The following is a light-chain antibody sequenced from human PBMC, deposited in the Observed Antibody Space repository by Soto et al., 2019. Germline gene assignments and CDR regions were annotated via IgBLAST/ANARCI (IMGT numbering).Light chain of an antibody. Sequence: QPASVSGSPGQSITISCTGTSSDVDVYTSVSWYQQHPGKAPKLMIYDVSTRPSGVSDRFSGSKSGNTASLTISGLQADDEADYYCSSYTGTNKEFFSGGTKLTVL. CDR1: SSDVDVYTS. CDR2: DVS. V-gene: IGLV2-14*03. J-gene: IGLJ2*01. CDR3: SSYTGTNKEF.